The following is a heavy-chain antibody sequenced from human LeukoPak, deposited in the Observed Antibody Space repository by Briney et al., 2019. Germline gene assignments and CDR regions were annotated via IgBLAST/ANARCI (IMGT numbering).Heavy chain of an antibody. CDR3: ASYSSLDY. CDR1: GFTVSNNY. V-gene: IGHV3-53*01. Sequence: GGSLRLSCAASGFTVSNNYMSWVRQAPGKGLEWVSLIYSGGSTHYADSVKGRFTISRDNSKNTLYLQMNSLRADDTAVYYCASYSSLDYWGQGTLVTVSS. J-gene: IGHJ4*02. D-gene: IGHD6-13*01. CDR2: IYSGGST.